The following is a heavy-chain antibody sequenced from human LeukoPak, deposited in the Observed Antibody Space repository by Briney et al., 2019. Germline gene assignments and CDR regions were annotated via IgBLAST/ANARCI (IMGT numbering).Heavy chain of an antibody. CDR1: GYTFTSYG. Sequence: ASVKVSCKASGYTFTSYGISWVRQAPGQGLEWMGWISAYNGNTNYAQKLQGRVTMTTDTSTSTAYMELRSLRSDDTAVYYCARGRGGDDFWSGYTPYMDVWGKGTTVTVS. D-gene: IGHD3-3*01. V-gene: IGHV1-18*01. CDR3: ARGRGGDDFWSGYTPYMDV. CDR2: ISAYNGNT. J-gene: IGHJ6*03.